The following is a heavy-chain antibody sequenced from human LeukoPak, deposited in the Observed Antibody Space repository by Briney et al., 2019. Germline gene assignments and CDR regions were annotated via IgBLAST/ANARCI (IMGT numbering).Heavy chain of an antibody. J-gene: IGHJ4*02. CDR2: IYYSGST. CDR3: ARAYYASSGYRFFDY. V-gene: IGHV4-39*07. D-gene: IGHD3-22*01. Sequence: KPSETLSLTCTVSGGSISSSSYYWGWIRQPPGKGLEWIGSIYYSGSTYYNPSLKSRVTISVGTSKNQFSLKLSSVTAADTAVYYCARAYYASSGYRFFDYWGQGTLVTVSS. CDR1: GGSISSSSYY.